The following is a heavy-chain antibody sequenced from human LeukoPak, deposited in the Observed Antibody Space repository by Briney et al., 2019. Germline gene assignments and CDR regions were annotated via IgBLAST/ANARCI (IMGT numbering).Heavy chain of an antibody. D-gene: IGHD3-10*01. CDR1: GITLSNYG. CDR2: ISGGGGGT. Sequence: GGSLRLSCAVSGITLSNYGMSWVRQAPGKGLEWVAGISGGGGGTNYADSVKGRFTISRDNPKNTLYLQMHSLRAEDTAVYFCAKRGVVVRVILVGFHKEANYFDSWGQGTLVIVSS. J-gene: IGHJ4*02. V-gene: IGHV3-23*01. CDR3: AKRGVVVRVILVGFHKEANYFDS.